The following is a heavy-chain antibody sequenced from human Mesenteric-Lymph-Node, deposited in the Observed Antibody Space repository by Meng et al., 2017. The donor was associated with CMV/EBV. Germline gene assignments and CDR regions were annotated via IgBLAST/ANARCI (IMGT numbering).Heavy chain of an antibody. V-gene: IGHV1-2*02. CDR2: INPNNGGT. D-gene: IGHD1-1*01. Sequence: ASVKVSCKASGYTFTDYFMHWVRQAPEQGLEWMGWINPNNGGTNYAQKFQGRVTMTRDTSLSTAYMELSSLRSDDTALYYCARIPGATGSTLDYWGQGTPVTVSS. J-gene: IGHJ4*02. CDR1: GYTFTDYF. CDR3: ARIPGATGSTLDY.